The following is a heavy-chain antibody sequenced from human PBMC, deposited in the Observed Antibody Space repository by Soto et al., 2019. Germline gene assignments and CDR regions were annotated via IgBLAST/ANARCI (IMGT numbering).Heavy chain of an antibody. CDR1: GFTFSSYS. V-gene: IGHV3-21*01. CDR3: ARSAYSGYFTGDY. CDR2: ISSSSSYI. J-gene: IGHJ4*02. Sequence: GGSLRLSCAASGFTFSSYSMNWVRQAPGKGLEWVSSISSSSSYIYYADSVKGRFTISRDNAKNSLYLQMNSLRAEDTAVYYCARSAYSGYFTGDYWGQGTLVTVSS. D-gene: IGHD5-12*01.